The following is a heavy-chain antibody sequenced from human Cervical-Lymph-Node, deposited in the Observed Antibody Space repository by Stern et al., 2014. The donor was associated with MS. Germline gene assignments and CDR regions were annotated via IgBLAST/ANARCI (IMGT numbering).Heavy chain of an antibody. CDR3: ARIRYYDSSGYLDY. CDR2: IDWDDDK. CDR1: GFSLSTSGMC. D-gene: IGHD3-22*01. Sequence: ESGPALVKPTQTLTLTCTFSGFSLSTSGMCVSWIRQPPGKALEWLALIDWDDDKYYSTSLKTRLTISKDTSKNQVVLTMTNMDHVDTATYYCARIRYYDSSGYLDYWGQGTLVTVSS. J-gene: IGHJ4*02. V-gene: IGHV2-70*01.